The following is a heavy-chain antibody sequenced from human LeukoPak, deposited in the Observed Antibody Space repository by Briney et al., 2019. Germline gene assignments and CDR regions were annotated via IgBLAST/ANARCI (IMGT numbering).Heavy chain of an antibody. Sequence: GGSLRLSCAASGFTFSSYEMNWVRQAPGKGLEWVSYISSSGSTIYYADSVRGRFTISRDNAKNSLYLQMNSLRAEDTAVYYCAELGITMIGGVWGKGTAVTISS. V-gene: IGHV3-48*03. J-gene: IGHJ6*04. D-gene: IGHD3-10*02. CDR1: GFTFSSYE. CDR2: ISSSGSTI. CDR3: AELGITMIGGV.